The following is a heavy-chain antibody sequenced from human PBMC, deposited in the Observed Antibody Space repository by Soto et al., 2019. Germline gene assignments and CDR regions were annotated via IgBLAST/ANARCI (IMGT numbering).Heavy chain of an antibody. D-gene: IGHD3-10*01. CDR2: ISAYNGNT. CDR3: ARGGYYGSGVRPATFDI. Sequence: ASVKVSCKASGYTFTSYGISWVRQAPGQGLEWMGWISAYNGNTNYAQKLQGRVTMTTDTSTSTAYMELRSLRSGDTAVYYCARGGYYGSGVRPATFDIWGQGTMVTVSS. V-gene: IGHV1-18*01. J-gene: IGHJ3*02. CDR1: GYTFTSYG.